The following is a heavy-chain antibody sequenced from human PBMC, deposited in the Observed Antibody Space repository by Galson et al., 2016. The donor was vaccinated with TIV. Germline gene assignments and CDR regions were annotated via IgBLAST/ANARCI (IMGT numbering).Heavy chain of an antibody. CDR3: VSGQTSMTFWSGYEHKWFVP. CDR1: GRSFSTYY. D-gene: IGHD3-3*01. J-gene: IGHJ5*02. Sequence: LSLTCAVSGRSFSTYYWSWIRQPPGTGLEWLGEIDHSGGTTYTPSLKSRVTMSSDTSKNQLTLKLSSVHVADTAVFYCVSGQTSMTFWSGYEHKWFVPRGQGSLVTVSS. V-gene: IGHV4-34*01. CDR2: IDHSGGT.